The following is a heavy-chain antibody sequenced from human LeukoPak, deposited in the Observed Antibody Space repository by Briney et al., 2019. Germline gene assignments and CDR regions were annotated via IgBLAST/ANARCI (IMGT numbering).Heavy chain of an antibody. D-gene: IGHD2-15*01. CDR3: AREPRRPAYNWFDP. CDR1: GFIYHDYA. J-gene: IGHJ5*02. CDR2: IGGSGGST. Sequence: GGSLTLSCAASGFIYHDYAMHWVRQAPGKGLEWVSAIGGSGGSTYYADSVKGRFTISRDNSKNTLYLQMNSLRAEDTAVYYCAREPRRPAYNWFDPWGQGTLGTVSS. V-gene: IGHV3-23*01.